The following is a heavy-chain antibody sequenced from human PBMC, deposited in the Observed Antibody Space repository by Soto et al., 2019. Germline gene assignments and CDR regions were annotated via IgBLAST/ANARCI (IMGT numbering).Heavy chain of an antibody. CDR3: ARQMGAALRGLSNWFDP. V-gene: IGHV4-59*08. Sequence: QVQLQESGPGLVKPSETLSLTCTVSGGSISSYYWSWIRQPPGKGLEWIGYIYYSGSTNYNPSLKSRVTISVDTSKNQFSLKLSSVTAADTAVYYCARQMGAALRGLSNWFDPWGQGTLVTVSS. J-gene: IGHJ5*02. CDR2: IYYSGST. CDR1: GGSISSYY. D-gene: IGHD6-6*01.